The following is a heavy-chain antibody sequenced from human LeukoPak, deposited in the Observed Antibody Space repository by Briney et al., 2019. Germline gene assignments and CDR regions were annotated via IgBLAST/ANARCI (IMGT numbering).Heavy chain of an antibody. CDR2: IYPGDSDT. V-gene: IGHV5-51*01. Sequence: GESLKISCKDSGYSFTSYWIGWVRQMPGKGLEWMGIIYPGDSDTRYSPSFQGQVTISADKSINTAYLQWSSRKASDTAIYYCARRGEAMDPFDYWGQGTLVTVSS. D-gene: IGHD5-18*01. J-gene: IGHJ4*02. CDR3: ARRGEAMDPFDY. CDR1: GYSFTSYW.